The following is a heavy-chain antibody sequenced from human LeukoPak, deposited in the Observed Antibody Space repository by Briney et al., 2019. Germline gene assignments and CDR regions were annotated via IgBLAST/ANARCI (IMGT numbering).Heavy chain of an antibody. CDR3: AKAQSTNYFDY. V-gene: IGHV3-9*01. CDR2: ISWNSGSI. CDR1: GFTFDDYA. J-gene: IGHJ4*02. Sequence: PGRSLRLSCAASGFTFDDYAMHWVRQAPGKGLGWVSGISWNSGSIGYADSVKGRFTISRDNAKNSLYLQMNSLRAEDTALYYCAKAQSTNYFDYWGQGTLVTVSS.